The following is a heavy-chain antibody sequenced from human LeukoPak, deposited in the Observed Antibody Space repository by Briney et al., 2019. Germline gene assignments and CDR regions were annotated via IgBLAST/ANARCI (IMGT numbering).Heavy chain of an antibody. CDR1: GFFFSTYA. D-gene: IGHD4-17*01. CDR3: LKDNYGVGDY. Sequence: GGSLRPSCSVSGFFFSTYAMHWVRQAPGKGLEYVSSITSYGDNTYYADSVKGRFTISRDNSKNTLYLQMSSLRAEDTAIYYCLKDNYGVGDYWGQGTLVTVSS. V-gene: IGHV3-64D*09. J-gene: IGHJ4*02. CDR2: ITSYGDNT.